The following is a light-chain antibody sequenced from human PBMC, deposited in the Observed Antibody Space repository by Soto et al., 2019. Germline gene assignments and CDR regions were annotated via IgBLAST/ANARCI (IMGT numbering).Light chain of an antibody. V-gene: IGKV3-11*01. J-gene: IGKJ3*01. Sequence: EMVMTQSPAILSVSPGESATLSCRASQSVNSNYLAWYQQHPGQPPRLLIYGAFNRATGIPARFSGSGSGTDFTLTISSLEPEDFAVYYCQQRSSWPFTFGPGTKVDI. CDR2: GAF. CDR3: QQRSSWPFT. CDR1: QSVNSNY.